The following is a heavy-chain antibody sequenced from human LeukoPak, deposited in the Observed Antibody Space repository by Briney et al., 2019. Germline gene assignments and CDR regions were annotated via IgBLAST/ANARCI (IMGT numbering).Heavy chain of an antibody. V-gene: IGHV1-18*01. J-gene: IGHJ4*02. D-gene: IGHD5-24*01. CDR2: ISGYSGST. CDR1: GYTFTSYG. Sequence: ASVKVSCKASGYTFTSYGISWVRQAPGQVLEWMGGISGYSGSTNYAQKFQGRVTMTTDTSTTTAYMQLTSLRSDDTAVYYCARGTDGYNYGIVDYWGQGTLVTVSS. CDR3: ARGTDGYNYGIVDY.